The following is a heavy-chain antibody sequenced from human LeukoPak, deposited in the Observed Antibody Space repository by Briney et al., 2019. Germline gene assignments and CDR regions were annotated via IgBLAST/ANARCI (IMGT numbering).Heavy chain of an antibody. CDR2: ISSSDTTI. D-gene: IGHD5-24*01. CDR3: ARSRRDNYYYYYGMDV. V-gene: IGHV3-48*03. J-gene: IGHJ6*02. CDR1: GFTFNRYW. Sequence: GGSLRLSCAASGFTFNRYWMTWVRQAPGKGLEWVSNISSSDTTIHYADSVKGRFTISRDNARNSLYLQMNSLRAEDTAVYYCARSRRDNYYYYYGMDVWGQGTTVTVSS.